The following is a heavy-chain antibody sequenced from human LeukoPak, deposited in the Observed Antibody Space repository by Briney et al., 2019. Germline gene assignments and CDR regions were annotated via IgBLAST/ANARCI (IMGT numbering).Heavy chain of an antibody. CDR1: GFTFSSYA. CDR3: TNDRL. V-gene: IGHV3-23*01. J-gene: IGHJ4*02. Sequence: PGGSLRLSCAASGFTFSSYAMTWVRQAPGKGLEWVSVISGSGGSTFYADSVKDRFTIPRDNSKNTVYLQMNSLRADDTAVYYCTNDRLWGQGTLVTVSS. CDR2: ISGSGGST.